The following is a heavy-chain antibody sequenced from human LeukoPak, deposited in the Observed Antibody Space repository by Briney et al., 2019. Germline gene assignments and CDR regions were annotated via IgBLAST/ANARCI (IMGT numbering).Heavy chain of an antibody. V-gene: IGHV4-39*07. Sequence: PSETLSLTCTVSGDSISSSSYYWGWVRQPPGKGLEWIGSIYYSGSTYYNPSLKSRVTISVDTSKNQFSLKLSSVTAADTAVYYCASYDSSGYYSDAFDIWGQGTMVTVSS. J-gene: IGHJ3*02. D-gene: IGHD3-22*01. CDR3: ASYDSSGYYSDAFDI. CDR2: IYYSGST. CDR1: GDSISSSSYY.